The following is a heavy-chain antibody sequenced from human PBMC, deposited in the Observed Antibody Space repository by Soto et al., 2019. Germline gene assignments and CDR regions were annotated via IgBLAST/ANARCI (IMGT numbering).Heavy chain of an antibody. CDR3: VKGGTTSAFSTFDI. V-gene: IGHV3-30*18. J-gene: IGHJ3*02. Sequence: QVQLVESGGGVVQPGRSLRLSCAASGFTFSHYAFHWVRQAPGKGLAWVAGISYDGGNEYYADSEKVRFTISRDSPENTLYLQMNNLRPEDTAVYYCVKGGTTSAFSTFDIWGQGTGVTVSS. CDR2: ISYDGGNE. CDR1: GFTFSHYA. D-gene: IGHD1-1*01.